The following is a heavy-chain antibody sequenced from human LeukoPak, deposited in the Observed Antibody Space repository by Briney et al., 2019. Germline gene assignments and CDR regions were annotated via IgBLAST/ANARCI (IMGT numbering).Heavy chain of an antibody. J-gene: IGHJ4*02. CDR1: GFTFGKYW. V-gene: IGHV3-30-3*01. Sequence: PGGSLRLSCVASGFTFGKYWMSWVRQAPGKGLEWVAVISYDGSNKYYADSMKGRFTISRDNSKNTLYLQMNSLRAEDTAVYYCAREGYSSSWYYFDYWGQGTLVTVSS. CDR2: ISYDGSNK. CDR3: AREGYSSSWYYFDY. D-gene: IGHD6-13*01.